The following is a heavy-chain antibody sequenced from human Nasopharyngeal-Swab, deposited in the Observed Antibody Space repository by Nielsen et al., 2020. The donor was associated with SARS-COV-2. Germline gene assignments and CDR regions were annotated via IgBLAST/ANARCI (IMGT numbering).Heavy chain of an antibody. J-gene: IGHJ4*02. D-gene: IGHD4-23*01. CDR2: IEWDDDK. CDR1: GFSRSTSGKW. CDR3: ARSYGGNSADFDY. V-gene: IGHV2-70*01. Sequence: SGATLVKPTQTGTLTCTFSGFSRSTSGKWVGWMRQPPGKALEWHALIEWDDDKYYSTSLKTRLTISKDTSKNQVVLTMTNMDPVDTATYYCARSYGGNSADFDYWGQGTLVTVSS.